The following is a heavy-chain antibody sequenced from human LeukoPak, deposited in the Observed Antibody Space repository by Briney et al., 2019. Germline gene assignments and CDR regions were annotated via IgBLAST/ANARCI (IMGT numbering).Heavy chain of an antibody. V-gene: IGHV4-59*08. J-gene: IGHJ4*02. Sequence: SETLSLTCTVSGGSISNYYWSWIRQPPGKGLEWIGYIYYSGSTNYNPSLKSRVTISVDTSKNQFSLKLSSVTAADTAVYYCARHGTYYYDSSGYNFDYWGQGTLVTVSS. CDR2: IYYSGST. D-gene: IGHD3-22*01. CDR3: ARHGTYYYDSSGYNFDY. CDR1: GGSISNYY.